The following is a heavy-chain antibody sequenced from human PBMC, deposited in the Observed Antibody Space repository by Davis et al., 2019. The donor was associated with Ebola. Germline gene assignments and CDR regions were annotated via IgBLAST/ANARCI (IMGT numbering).Heavy chain of an antibody. J-gene: IGHJ4*02. Sequence: GESLKISCTASGFTFSSYAMNWVRQAPGEGLEWVANIKQDGSEKYYVDSVEGRFTISRDNAKNSLYLQMNSLRAEDTAVYYCARGPSTGNSFSYWGQGTLVTVSS. CDR1: GFTFSSYA. D-gene: IGHD6-13*01. CDR2: IKQDGSEK. CDR3: ARGPSTGNSFSY. V-gene: IGHV3-7*01.